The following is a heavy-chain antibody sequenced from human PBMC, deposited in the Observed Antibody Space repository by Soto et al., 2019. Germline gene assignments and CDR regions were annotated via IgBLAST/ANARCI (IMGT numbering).Heavy chain of an antibody. J-gene: IGHJ3*02. Sequence: PSETLSLTCTVSGGSISSGGYYWSWIRQHPGKGLEWIGYIYYSGSTYYNPSLKSRVTISVDTSKNQFSLKLSSVTAADTAVYHCARDRDYYGSGLGAFDIWGQGTMVTVSS. V-gene: IGHV4-31*03. CDR2: IYYSGST. D-gene: IGHD3-10*01. CDR3: ARDRDYYGSGLGAFDI. CDR1: GGSISSGGYY.